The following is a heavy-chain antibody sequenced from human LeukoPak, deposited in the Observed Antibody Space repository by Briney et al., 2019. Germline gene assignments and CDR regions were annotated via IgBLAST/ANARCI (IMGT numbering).Heavy chain of an antibody. CDR1: GGTFSSYA. CDR2: IIPIFGTA. CDR3: ARVGYYYDSSGYYFDY. Sequence: GASVKVSCKASGGTFSSYAISWVRQAPGQGLEWMGGIIPIFGTANYAQKFQGRVTITADESTSTAYMELSSLRSEDTAVYYCARVGYYYDSSGYYFDYWGQGTLVTASS. D-gene: IGHD3-22*01. J-gene: IGHJ4*02. V-gene: IGHV1-69*13.